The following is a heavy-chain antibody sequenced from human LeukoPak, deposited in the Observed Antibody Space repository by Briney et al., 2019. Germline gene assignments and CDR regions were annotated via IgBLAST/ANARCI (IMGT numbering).Heavy chain of an antibody. CDR2: ISGSGGST. CDR1: GFTVSSNY. Sequence: GVSLRLSCAASGFTVSSNYMSWVRQAPGKGLEWVSAISGSGGSTYYADSVKGRFTISRDNSKNTMYLQMNSLRAEDTAVYYCARCDMAGTCWFDPWGQGTLVTFS. J-gene: IGHJ5*02. D-gene: IGHD6-19*01. V-gene: IGHV3-23*01. CDR3: ARCDMAGTCWFDP.